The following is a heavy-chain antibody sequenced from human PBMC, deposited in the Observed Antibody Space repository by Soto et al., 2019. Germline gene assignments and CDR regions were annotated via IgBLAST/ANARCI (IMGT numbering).Heavy chain of an antibody. CDR3: AKANHMIITFDAFDI. D-gene: IGHD3-16*01. V-gene: IGHV3-9*01. CDR1: GFTFNDYA. CDR2: IRWNSGDT. J-gene: IGHJ3*02. Sequence: PGGALRLSCAAAGFTFNDYAIHWVRQAPGKGLEWVSGIRWNSGDTGYADSVKGRFTISRNNAQNSLYLKMNSLRAEDTALYYCAKANHMIITFDAFDIWGQGTKVTVSS.